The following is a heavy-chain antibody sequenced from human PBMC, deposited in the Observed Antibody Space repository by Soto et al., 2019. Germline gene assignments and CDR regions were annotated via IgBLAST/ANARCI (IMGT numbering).Heavy chain of an antibody. CDR1: GGTLSNYG. CDR3: ARGHATKIIVTTYYGIDV. D-gene: IGHD4-17*01. V-gene: IGHV1-69*12. J-gene: IGHJ6*02. CDR2: IIPVFGTA. Sequence: QVQLVQSGAEVKKPGSSVKVSCKASGGTLSNYGISWVRQAPGQGLEWMGGIIPVFGTANYAQKFQGRVTITADESTTTVYMDVSSLRSDDTAVYYCARGHATKIIVTTYYGIDVWGQGTTVTVSS.